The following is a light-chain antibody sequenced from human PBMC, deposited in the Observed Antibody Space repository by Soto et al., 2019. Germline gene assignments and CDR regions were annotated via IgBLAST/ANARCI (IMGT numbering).Light chain of an antibody. CDR2: GTS. CDR1: QRVGSSY. J-gene: IGKJ5*01. Sequence: DIVLTQSPGTLSLSPGERATLSCRASQRVGSSYLAWYQQKPGQAPRLLIYGTSSRATGIPDRFSGSGSGTDFTLTITRLEPEDFAVYFCQQYDSSPITFGQGTRLEIK. V-gene: IGKV3-20*01. CDR3: QQYDSSPIT.